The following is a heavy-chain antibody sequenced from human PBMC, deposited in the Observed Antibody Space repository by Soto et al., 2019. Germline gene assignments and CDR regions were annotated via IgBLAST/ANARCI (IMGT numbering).Heavy chain of an antibody. Sequence: PLETLSLTCTVSGGSISSGDYYWSWIRQPPGKGLEWIAYMSYSGSTNYNPSLKSRVTISLDTSKNQFSLTLSSVTAADTAVYYCARHPPRLPLDYGPPFDYWGQGTLVTVSS. J-gene: IGHJ4*02. CDR1: GGSISSGDYY. D-gene: IGHD4-17*01. V-gene: IGHV4-61*08. CDR2: MSYSGST. CDR3: ARHPPRLPLDYGPPFDY.